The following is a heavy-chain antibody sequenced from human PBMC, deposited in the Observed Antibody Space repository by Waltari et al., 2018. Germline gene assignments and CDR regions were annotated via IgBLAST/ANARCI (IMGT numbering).Heavy chain of an antibody. D-gene: IGHD2-15*01. V-gene: IGHV4-38-2*01. Sequence: QVQLQESGPGLVKPSETLSLTCAVSGYSISSGYYWGWIRQPPGKGLEWIGSIYQSGSTYYNPSRTIRVTLALDTSKNQFPRKLSSVTASDTAVYYCALIGWPIDYWGQGTLVTVSS. J-gene: IGHJ4*02. CDR1: GYSISSGYY. CDR3: ALIGWPIDY. CDR2: IYQSGST.